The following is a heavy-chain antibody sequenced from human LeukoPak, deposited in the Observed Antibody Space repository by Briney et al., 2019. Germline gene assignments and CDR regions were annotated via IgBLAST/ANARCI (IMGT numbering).Heavy chain of an antibody. CDR1: GYTLTGYY. J-gene: IGHJ3*02. CDR2: INPNSGGT. V-gene: IGHV1-2*02. Sequence: ASVKVSCKASGYTLTGYYMHWVRQAPGQGLEWMGWINPNSGGTNYAQKFQGRVTMTRDTSISTAYMELSRLRSDDTAVYYCARVNYYDSSGYYSPHDAFDIWGQGTMVTVSS. CDR3: ARVNYYDSSGYYSPHDAFDI. D-gene: IGHD3-22*01.